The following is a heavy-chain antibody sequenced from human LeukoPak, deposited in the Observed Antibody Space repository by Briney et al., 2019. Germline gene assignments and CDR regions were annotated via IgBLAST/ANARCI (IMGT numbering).Heavy chain of an antibody. D-gene: IGHD2-15*01. V-gene: IGHV4-39*01. Sequence: SETLSLTCTVSGGSISSSSYYWGWIRQPPGKGLEWIGSIYYSGSTYYNPSLKSRVTISADTSKNQFSLKLSSVTAADTAVYYCARHERNCSGGSCYPYTFDYWGQGTLVTVSS. CDR2: IYYSGST. CDR3: ARHERNCSGGSCYPYTFDY. CDR1: GGSISSSSYY. J-gene: IGHJ4*02.